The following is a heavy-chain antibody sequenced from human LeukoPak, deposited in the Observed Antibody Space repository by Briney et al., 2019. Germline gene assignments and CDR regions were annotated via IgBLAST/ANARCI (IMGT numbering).Heavy chain of an antibody. CDR2: ISSSSSYI. CDR1: GFTFSSYA. V-gene: IGHV3-21*04. D-gene: IGHD6-19*01. J-gene: IGHJ4*02. Sequence: GGSLRLSCAASGFTFSSYAMHWVRQAPGKGLEWVSSISSSSSYIYYADSVKGRFTISRDNAKNSLYLQMNSLRAEDTAVYYCAAYSSGWVGLDYWGQGTLVTVSS. CDR3: AAYSSGWVGLDY.